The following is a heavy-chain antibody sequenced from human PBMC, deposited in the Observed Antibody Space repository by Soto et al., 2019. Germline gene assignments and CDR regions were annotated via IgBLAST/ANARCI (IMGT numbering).Heavy chain of an antibody. CDR3: AKDGSYDSSGYYPNWFDP. Sequence: GGSLRLSCAASGFTFSDYGMHWVRQAPGKGLECVAVISDDGSNKYYADSVKGRFTISRDNSKNTLYLQMNSLRAEDTAVYYCAKDGSYDSSGYYPNWFDPWGQGT. V-gene: IGHV3-30*18. D-gene: IGHD3-22*01. J-gene: IGHJ5*02. CDR1: GFTFSDYG. CDR2: ISDDGSNK.